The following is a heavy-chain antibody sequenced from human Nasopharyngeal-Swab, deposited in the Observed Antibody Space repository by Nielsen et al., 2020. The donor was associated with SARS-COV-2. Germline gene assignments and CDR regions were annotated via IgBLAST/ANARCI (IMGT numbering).Heavy chain of an antibody. CDR1: GFTFSSYC. CDR2: ISSSSSYI. V-gene: IGHV3-21*01. D-gene: IGHD5-18*01. Sequence: GESLKISCAASGFTFSSYCMNWVRQAPGKGLEWVSSISSSSSYIYYADSVKGRFTISRDNAKNSLYLQMNSLRAEDTAVYYCARTGYSYGLDYWGQGTLVTVSS. CDR3: ARTGYSYGLDY. J-gene: IGHJ4*02.